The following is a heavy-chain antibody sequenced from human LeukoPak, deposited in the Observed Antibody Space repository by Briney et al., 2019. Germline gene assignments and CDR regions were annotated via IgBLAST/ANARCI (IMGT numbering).Heavy chain of an antibody. CDR3: ARASEGYGDYGT. V-gene: IGHV3-21*01. Sequence: GGSLRLSCAASGFTFSSYSMNWDRQAPGKGLEWVSSISSSSSYIYYADSVKGRFTISRDNAKNSLYLQMSSLRAEDTAVYYCARASEGYGDYGTWGQGTLVTVSS. D-gene: IGHD4-17*01. CDR2: ISSSSSYI. CDR1: GFTFSSYS. J-gene: IGHJ5*02.